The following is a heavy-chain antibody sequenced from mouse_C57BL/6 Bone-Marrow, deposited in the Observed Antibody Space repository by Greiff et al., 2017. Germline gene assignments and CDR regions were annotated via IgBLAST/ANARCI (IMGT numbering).Heavy chain of an antibody. CDR2: INPGSGGT. D-gene: IGHD1-1*01. CDR1: GYAFTNYL. Sequence: QVQLQQSGAELVRPGTSVKVSCKASGYAFTNYLIEWVKQRPGQGLEWIGVINPGSGGTNYNEKFKGKATLTADKSYSTASMQLISLTSEDSAVYFCARFYYYGSSLFDYWGQGTTLTVSS. CDR3: ARFYYYGSSLFDY. V-gene: IGHV1-54*01. J-gene: IGHJ2*01.